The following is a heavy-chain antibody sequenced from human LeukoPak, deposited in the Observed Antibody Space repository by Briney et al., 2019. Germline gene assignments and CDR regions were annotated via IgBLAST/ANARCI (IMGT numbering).Heavy chain of an antibody. J-gene: IGHJ6*02. Sequence: GGSLRLSCAASGFTFSSYSMNWVRQAPGKGLEWVSSISSSSSYIYYADSVKGRFTISRDNSKNTLYLQMNSLRAEDTAVYYCAKALWFGELLSSYGMDVWGQGTTVTVSS. CDR1: GFTFSSYS. CDR2: ISSSSSYI. D-gene: IGHD3-10*01. CDR3: AKALWFGELLSSYGMDV. V-gene: IGHV3-21*01.